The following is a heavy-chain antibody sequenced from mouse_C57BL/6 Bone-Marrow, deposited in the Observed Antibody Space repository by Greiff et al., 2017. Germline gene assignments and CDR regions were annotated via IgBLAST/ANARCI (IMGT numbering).Heavy chain of an antibody. Sequence: QVQLQQSGAELARPGASVKLSCKASGYTFTSYGISWVKQRTGQGLEWIGEISPRSGNTYYNEKFKGKATLTADKSSSTAYMELRSLTSEDSAVYFCARAGTCAYWGQGTLVTVSA. CDR2: ISPRSGNT. J-gene: IGHJ3*01. CDR1: GYTFTSYG. V-gene: IGHV1-81*01. D-gene: IGHD4-1*01. CDR3: ARAGTCAY.